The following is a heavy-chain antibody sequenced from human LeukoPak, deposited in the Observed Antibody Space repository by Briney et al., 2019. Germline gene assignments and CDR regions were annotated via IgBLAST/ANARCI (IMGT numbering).Heavy chain of an antibody. CDR2: IYSGGST. Sequence: GGSLRLSCAASGFTVSSNYMSWVRQAPGKGLEWVSVIYSGGSTYYADSVKGRFTISRDNSKNTLYLQMNSLRAEDTAVYYCVRSGYSKYHFDYWGQATLVTVSS. V-gene: IGHV3-53*01. D-gene: IGHD3-3*01. CDR3: VRSGYSKYHFDY. J-gene: IGHJ4*02. CDR1: GFTVSSNY.